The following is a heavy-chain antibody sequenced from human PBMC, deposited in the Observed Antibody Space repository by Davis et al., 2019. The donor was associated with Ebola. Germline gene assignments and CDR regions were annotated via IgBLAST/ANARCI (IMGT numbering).Heavy chain of an antibody. CDR3: RALFGVINK. CDR2: IRNKANNYAT. J-gene: IGHJ4*02. Sequence: GESLKISCAASGFTFSSYAMSWVRQAPGKGLEWVGRIRNKANNYATEFAASVKGRFTISRDDSKNRAYLQMNSLKTEDTAVYYCRALFGVINKWGQGTLVTVSS. CDR1: GFTFSSYA. V-gene: IGHV3-73*01. D-gene: IGHD3-3*01.